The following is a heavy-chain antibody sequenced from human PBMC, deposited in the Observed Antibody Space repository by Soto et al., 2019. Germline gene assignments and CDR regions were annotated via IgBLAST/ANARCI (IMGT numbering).Heavy chain of an antibody. J-gene: IGHJ4*02. D-gene: IGHD2-2*01. Sequence: QITLKESGPTLVKPTQTLTLTCSFSGFSLSTSRESVGWIRQPPGKALEWLAMIYWDDDKRHRPSLKSRLTVTKNTSENQVLPTTTAMDPVATATYWSAHSPSNTTWTTFDHWGQGIMVTVSS. CDR1: GFSLSTSRES. V-gene: IGHV2-5*02. CDR2: IYWDDDK. CDR3: AHSPSNTTWTTFDH.